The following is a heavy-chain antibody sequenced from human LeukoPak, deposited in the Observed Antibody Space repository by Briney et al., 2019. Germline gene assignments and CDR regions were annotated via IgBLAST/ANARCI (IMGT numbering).Heavy chain of an antibody. CDR2: ISWNSGSI. V-gene: IGHV3-9*01. CDR1: GFSFHDYA. J-gene: IGHJ4*02. CDR3: AKALATVTTAFDY. D-gene: IGHD4-17*01. Sequence: GGPLSLSCAASGFSFHDYAKHWFLQPPERGLKWVSGISWNSGSIGYADSVKGRFTISRDNAKNSLYLQMKSLRAEDTALYYCAKALATVTTAFDYWGQGTLVIVSS.